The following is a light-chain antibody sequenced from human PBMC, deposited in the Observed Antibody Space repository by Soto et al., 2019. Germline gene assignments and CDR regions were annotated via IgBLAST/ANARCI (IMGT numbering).Light chain of an antibody. CDR1: SSDVGGYSY. V-gene: IGLV2-11*01. J-gene: IGLJ1*01. CDR2: DVT. CDR3: CSYTGSYSYV. Sequence: QSVLTQPHSVSGSPGQSVTISCTGTSSDVGGYSYVSWYQQHPGKAPELIIYDVTERPSGVPDRFSGSKSGSTASLTISGLQAEDEADYYCCSYTGSYSYVFGIGTKVTVL.